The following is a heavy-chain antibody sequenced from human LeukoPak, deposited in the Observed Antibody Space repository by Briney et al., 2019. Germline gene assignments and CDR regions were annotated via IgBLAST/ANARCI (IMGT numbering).Heavy chain of an antibody. V-gene: IGHV4-34*01. Sequence: SETLSLTCAVYGGSFSGYYWSWIRQPPGKGLEWIGEINHSGSTNYNPSLKSRVTISVDTSKNQFSLKLSSVTAADTAVYYCARAXYSSNGWYESYWGQGTLVTVSS. D-gene: IGHD6-19*01. CDR2: INHSGST. CDR1: GGSFSGYY. J-gene: IGHJ4*02. CDR3: ARAXYSSNGWYESY.